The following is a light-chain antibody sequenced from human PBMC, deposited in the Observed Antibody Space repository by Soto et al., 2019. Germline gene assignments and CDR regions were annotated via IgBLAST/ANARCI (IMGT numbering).Light chain of an antibody. V-gene: IGKV4-1*01. CDR2: WAS. CDR3: QQYYSTPWT. Sequence: DIVMTQSPDSLAVSLGERATINCKSSQSVLYSSNNKNHLAWYQQKSGQPPKLLIYWASTRESGVPDRFRGSGSGTDFTLTISSLQAEDVAVYYCQQYYSTPWTFGQGTKVKSN. CDR1: QSVLYSSNNKNH. J-gene: IGKJ1*01.